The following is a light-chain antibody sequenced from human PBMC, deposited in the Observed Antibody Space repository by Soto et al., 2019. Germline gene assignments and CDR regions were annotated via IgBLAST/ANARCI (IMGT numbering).Light chain of an antibody. V-gene: IGLV2-14*01. CDR2: GVK. Sequence: QSALTQPASVSGSPGQSITISCTGSGRDIGAYDYVSWYQQHPGKAPKLIIYGVKNRPSGVSNRFSASKSAFTASLTISGHQTEDEADYYCSSYTTSYFYVFGPGTKLTVL. CDR1: GRDIGAYDY. J-gene: IGLJ1*01. CDR3: SSYTTSYFYV.